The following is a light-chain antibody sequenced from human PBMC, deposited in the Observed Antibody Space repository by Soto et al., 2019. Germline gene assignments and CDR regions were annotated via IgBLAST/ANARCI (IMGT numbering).Light chain of an antibody. Sequence: DIPMTQSPSTLSASVGDRVTITCRASQSISGWLAWYQEKPGKAPKFLIYDASSLESGVPSRFSGSGSGTDFTLTISSLQPDDFATYYCQQYHAYPYTFGQGTKLEIK. J-gene: IGKJ2*01. V-gene: IGKV1-5*01. CDR2: DAS. CDR3: QQYHAYPYT. CDR1: QSISGW.